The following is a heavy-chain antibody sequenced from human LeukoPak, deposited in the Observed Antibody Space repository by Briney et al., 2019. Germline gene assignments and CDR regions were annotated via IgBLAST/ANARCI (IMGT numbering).Heavy chain of an antibody. Sequence: GGSLRLSCAASGFTFSSYWMSWVRQAPGKGLEWVANIKQDGSEKYYVDSVKGRFTISRDNAKNSLYLQMNSLRAEDTAVYYCARDLYYYDSSGYYPPPHLGYFDYWGQGTLVTVSS. J-gene: IGHJ4*02. CDR1: GFTFSSYW. D-gene: IGHD3-22*01. V-gene: IGHV3-7*01. CDR2: IKQDGSEK. CDR3: ARDLYYYDSSGYYPPPHLGYFDY.